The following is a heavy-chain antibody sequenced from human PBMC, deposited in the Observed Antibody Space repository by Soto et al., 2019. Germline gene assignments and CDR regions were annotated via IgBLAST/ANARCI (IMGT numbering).Heavy chain of an antibody. CDR2: IKEDGSEI. Sequence: WGSLGICCAISGFNVMIYWMSWVRQAPGKGLEWVASIKEDGSEIYYLHSVRGRFSISRDSAGNALHLTMNYLSAEDTGVYFCARDIGFDYVNWGQGTMVTVSS. D-gene: IGHD3-16*01. CDR3: ARDIGFDYVN. V-gene: IGHV3-7*01. J-gene: IGHJ4*02. CDR1: GFNVMIYW.